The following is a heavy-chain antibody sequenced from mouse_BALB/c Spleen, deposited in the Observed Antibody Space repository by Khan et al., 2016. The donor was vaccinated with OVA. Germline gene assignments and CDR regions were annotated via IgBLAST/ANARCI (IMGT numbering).Heavy chain of an antibody. CDR3: ARDGSRYNYAMDY. CDR2: ISYSGST. Sequence: EGKLGESGPGLVKPSQSLSLTCTVTGYSITSDYAWNWIRQFPGNKLEWMGYISYSGSTNYNPSLKSRISITRDTSKNQFFLQLNSVTTEDTATXYCARDGSRYNYAMDYWGQGTSVTVSS. D-gene: IGHD2-3*01. V-gene: IGHV3-2*02. J-gene: IGHJ4*01. CDR1: GYSITSDYA.